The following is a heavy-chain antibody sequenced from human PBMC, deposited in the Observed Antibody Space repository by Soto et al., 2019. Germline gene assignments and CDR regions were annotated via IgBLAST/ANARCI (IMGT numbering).Heavy chain of an antibody. Sequence: GGSLRLSCEASGFKFDDYMMHWVRQVPGKGLEWISLISWDGGSIEYADSIKGRFTVSRDNSKTSLHLHMHSLTSDDTAFYFCAKVGNAGSSLDSWGQGTLVTVS. CDR3: AKVGNAGSSLDS. D-gene: IGHD2-15*01. CDR1: GFKFDDYM. V-gene: IGHV3-43*01. J-gene: IGHJ5*01. CDR2: ISWDGGSI.